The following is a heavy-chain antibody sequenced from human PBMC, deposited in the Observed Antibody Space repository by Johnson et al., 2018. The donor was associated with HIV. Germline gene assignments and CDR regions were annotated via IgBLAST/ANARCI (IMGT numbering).Heavy chain of an antibody. CDR1: GFTFSYYA. Sequence: QMQLVESGGGVVQPGTSLRLSCAASGFTFSYYAIFWVRQAPGKGLEWVAVISYDGSNKYYADSVKGRFTISRDNSKNTLYLQMNSLRAEDTAVYYCARDPSLDAFDIWGQGTMVTVAS. CDR3: ARDPSLDAFDI. V-gene: IGHV3-30*04. J-gene: IGHJ3*02. CDR2: ISYDGSNK.